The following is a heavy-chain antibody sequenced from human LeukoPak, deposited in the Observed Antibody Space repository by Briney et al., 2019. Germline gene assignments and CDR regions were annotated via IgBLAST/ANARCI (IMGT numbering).Heavy chain of an antibody. Sequence: PSETLSLTCTVSGGSVSVHYWSWIRQPPGKGLEWIGYVYYTGSTNYSPSLKSRVTMSVDTSKNQFSLNLNSMTAADTAIYYCTRDLRRALDYWGQGTLVTVSS. V-gene: IGHV4-59*02. CDR1: GGSVSVHY. CDR3: TRDLRRALDY. J-gene: IGHJ4*02. CDR2: VYYTGST.